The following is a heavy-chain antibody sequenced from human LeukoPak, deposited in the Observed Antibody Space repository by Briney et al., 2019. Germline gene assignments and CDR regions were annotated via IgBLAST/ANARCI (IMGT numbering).Heavy chain of an antibody. D-gene: IGHD3-22*01. CDR2: INHSGST. J-gene: IGHJ4*02. Sequence: SETLSLTCAVCGGSFSGYYWSWIRQPPGKGLEWIGEINHSGSTNYNPSLKSRVTISVDTSKNQFSLKLSSVTAADTAVYYCAGGDSSGYYNPFDYWGQGTLVTVSS. V-gene: IGHV4-34*01. CDR1: GGSFSGYY. CDR3: AGGDSSGYYNPFDY.